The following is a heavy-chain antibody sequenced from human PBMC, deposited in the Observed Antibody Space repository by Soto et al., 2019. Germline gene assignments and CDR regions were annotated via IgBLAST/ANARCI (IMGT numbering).Heavy chain of an antibody. CDR1: GFTFSSYG. V-gene: IGHV3-33*01. CDR2: IWYDGSNK. J-gene: IGHJ4*02. D-gene: IGHD5-12*01. CDR3: ARDVNIVATLFYYFDS. Sequence: PGGSLRLSCAASGFTFSSYGMHWVRQAPGKGLEWVAVIWYDGSNKYYADSVKGRFTISRDNSKNTLYLQMNSLRAEDTAVYYCARDVNIVATLFYYFDSWGLGTLVPVSS.